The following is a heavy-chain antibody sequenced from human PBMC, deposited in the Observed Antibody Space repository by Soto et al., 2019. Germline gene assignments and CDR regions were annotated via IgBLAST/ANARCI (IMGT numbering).Heavy chain of an antibody. V-gene: IGHV4-31*03. CDR2: IYDSVNT. D-gene: IGHD3-9*01. CDR3: ARVDHRGYFAILTDY. Sequence: SETLSLTCTVSGDSLSSGGHYWSWIRQHPGKGLEWIGHIYDSVNTYYSPSLRSRVTISADMSKNQFSLNLRSVTAADTAVCYCARVDHRGYFAILTDYWGQGTLVTVSS. J-gene: IGHJ4*02. CDR1: GDSLSSGGHY.